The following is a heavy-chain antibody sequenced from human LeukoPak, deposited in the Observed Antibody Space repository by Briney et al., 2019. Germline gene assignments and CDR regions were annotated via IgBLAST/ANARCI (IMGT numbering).Heavy chain of an antibody. CDR2: ISAYNGNT. Sequence: GASVKVSCKASGYTFTSYGISWVRQAPGQGLEWMGWISAYNGNTNYAQKLQGRVTMTTDTSTSTAYMELRSLRSDDTAVYYCASVDCSCTSCYYVSDPWGQGTLVTVSS. V-gene: IGHV1-18*01. CDR1: GYTFTSYG. J-gene: IGHJ5*02. D-gene: IGHD2-2*01. CDR3: ASVDCSCTSCYYVSDP.